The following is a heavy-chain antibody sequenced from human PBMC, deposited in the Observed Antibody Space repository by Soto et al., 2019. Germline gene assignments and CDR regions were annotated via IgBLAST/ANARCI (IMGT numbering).Heavy chain of an antibody. CDR2: INPATGAA. D-gene: IGHD3-3*01. J-gene: IGHJ3*02. CDR1: GYPVTAYY. V-gene: IGHV1-2*02. Sequence: QLHLVQSGAVVKKPGASVTVSCSASGYPVTAYYMHWVRQAPGRGLEWMGGINPATGAAKYTQTFQGRVAMTRDTSTSTVFMELSGLKSEAPAVFYCARGGGVGVAGSAAFDMWGQGTLVTVSS. CDR3: ARGGGVGVAGSAAFDM.